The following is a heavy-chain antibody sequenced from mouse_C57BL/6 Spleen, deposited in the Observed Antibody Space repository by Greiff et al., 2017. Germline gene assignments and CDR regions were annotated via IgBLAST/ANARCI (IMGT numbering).Heavy chain of an antibody. CDR1: GYTFTSYW. CDR3: ANWNY. V-gene: IGHV1-50*01. CDR2: IDPSDSYT. D-gene: IGHD4-1*01. Sequence: QVQLQQPGAELVKPGASVKLSCKASGYTFTSYWMQWVKQRPGQGLEWIGEIDPSDSYTNYNQKFKGKATLTVDTSSSTAYMQLSRLTSEDSAVYYCANWNYWGQGTTLTVSS. J-gene: IGHJ2*01.